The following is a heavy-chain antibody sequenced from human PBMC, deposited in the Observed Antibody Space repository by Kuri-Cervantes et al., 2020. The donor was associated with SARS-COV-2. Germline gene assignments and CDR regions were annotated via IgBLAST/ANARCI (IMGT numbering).Heavy chain of an antibody. V-gene: IGHV3-30*02. CDR2: IRYDGSNK. Sequence: GGSLRLSCAASGFTFSIYGMHWVRQAPGKGLEWVAFIRYDGSNKYYADSVKGRFTISRDNSKNTLYLQMNSLRAEDTAVYYCAKALEGGATSLYYYYYYMDVWGKGTTVTVSS. CDR3: AKALEGGATSLYYYYYYMDV. CDR1: GFTFSIYG. D-gene: IGHD1-26*01. J-gene: IGHJ6*03.